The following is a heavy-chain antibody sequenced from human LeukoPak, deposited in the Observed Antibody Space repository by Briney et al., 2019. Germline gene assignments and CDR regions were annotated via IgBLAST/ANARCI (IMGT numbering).Heavy chain of an antibody. CDR3: ARAVPPNDAFDI. V-gene: IGHV4-34*01. CDR1: GGSFSGYY. J-gene: IGHJ3*02. CDR2: INHSGST. Sequence: PSETLSLTCAVYGGSFSGYYWSWIRQPPGKGLEWIGEINHSGSTNYNPSLKSRVTISVDTSKNQFSLKLSSVTAADTAVYYCARAVPPNDAFDIWGQGTMVTV.